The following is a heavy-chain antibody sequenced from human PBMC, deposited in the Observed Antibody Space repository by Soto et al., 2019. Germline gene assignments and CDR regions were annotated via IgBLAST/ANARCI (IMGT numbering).Heavy chain of an antibody. Sequence: QLQLQESGPGLVKPSETLSLTCTVSGGSISSSSYYWGWIRQPPGKGLEWIESIYYSGSTYYNPSLKSRVTISVDTSKNQFSLKLSSVTAADTAVYYCARPSSGGRHDAFDIWGLGTMVTVSS. CDR2: IYYSGST. J-gene: IGHJ3*02. V-gene: IGHV4-39*01. CDR3: ARPSSGGRHDAFDI. CDR1: GGSISSSSYY. D-gene: IGHD6-19*01.